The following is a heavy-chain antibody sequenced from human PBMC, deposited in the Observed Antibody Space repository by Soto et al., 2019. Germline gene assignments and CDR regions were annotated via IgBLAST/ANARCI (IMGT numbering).Heavy chain of an antibody. Sequence: QVQLVESGGGVVQPGRSLRLSCAASGFTFSSYAMHWVRQAPGKGLEWVAVISYDGSNKYYADSVKGRFTISRDNSKNTLYLQMNSLRAEDTAVYYCARDDCSSTSCYYYYYGMDVWGQGTTVTVSS. CDR3: ARDDCSSTSCYYYYYGMDV. V-gene: IGHV3-30-3*01. CDR2: ISYDGSNK. J-gene: IGHJ6*02. D-gene: IGHD2-2*01. CDR1: GFTFSSYA.